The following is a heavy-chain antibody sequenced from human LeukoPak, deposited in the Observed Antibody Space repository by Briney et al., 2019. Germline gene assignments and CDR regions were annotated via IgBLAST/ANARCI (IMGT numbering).Heavy chain of an antibody. Sequence: GGSLRLSCAASGFTVSINYMSWVRQAPGKGLEWVSVIYTSGSTSYAASVKGRFTISSDNSKNTLSLQMNSLRGEDTAVYYCATFYGSGKGGAFDIWGQGTMVTVSS. V-gene: IGHV3-53*01. CDR3: ATFYGSGKGGAFDI. D-gene: IGHD3-10*01. CDR2: IYTSGST. CDR1: GFTVSINY. J-gene: IGHJ3*02.